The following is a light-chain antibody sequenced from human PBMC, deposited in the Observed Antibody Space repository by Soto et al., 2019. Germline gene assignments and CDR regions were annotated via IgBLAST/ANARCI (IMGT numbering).Light chain of an antibody. CDR1: SSDVDKYNY. J-gene: IGLJ1*01. CDR3: GTWDTSLSAGV. Sequence: QSALAQPASVSGSPGQSITISCTGTSSDVDKYNYVSWYQQHPGKVPKLIIYAGSNRPSGISDRFSGSKSGDTASLTISGLQFEDEADYYCGTWDTSLSAGVFGSGTKVTVL. V-gene: IGLV2-14*01. CDR2: AGS.